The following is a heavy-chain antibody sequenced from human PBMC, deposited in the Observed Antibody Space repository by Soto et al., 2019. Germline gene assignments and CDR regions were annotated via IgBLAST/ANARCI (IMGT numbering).Heavy chain of an antibody. V-gene: IGHV4-34*01. CDR2: INHSGST. CDR1: GGSFSGYY. D-gene: IGHD2-2*01. CDR3: GSGPWMYCSSASCSRSYYYGMDC. J-gene: IGHJ6*02. Sequence: SETLSLTCAVYGGSFSGYYWSWIRQPPGKGLEWIGEINHSGSTNYNPSLNSRVTISVDTSKNQFSLKLSPVTAADTAVHYCGSGPWMYCSSASCSRSYYYGMDCWGEGTTVTVS.